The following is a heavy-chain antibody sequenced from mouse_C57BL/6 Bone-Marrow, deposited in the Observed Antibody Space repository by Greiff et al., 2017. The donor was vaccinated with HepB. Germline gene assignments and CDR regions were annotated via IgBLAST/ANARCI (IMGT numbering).Heavy chain of an antibody. D-gene: IGHD2-2*01. CDR1: GFSINSDCY. V-gene: IGHV3-3*01. J-gene: IGHJ4*01. Sequence: VQLKESGPSLVRPSQTLSLTCTVTGFSINSDCYWIWIRQFPGNKLEYIGYTFYSGITYYNPSLESRTYITRDTSKNQFSLKLSSVTTEDTATYYCARLVVTTPYYYAMDYWGQGTSVTVSS. CDR3: ARLVVTTPYYYAMDY. CDR2: TFYSGIT.